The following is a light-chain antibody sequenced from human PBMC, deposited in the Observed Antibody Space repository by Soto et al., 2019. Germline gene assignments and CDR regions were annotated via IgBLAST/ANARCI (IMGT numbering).Light chain of an antibody. CDR3: AAWDDSLNGVL. CDR2: NNN. J-gene: IGLJ2*01. CDR1: SSNIGSNT. Sequence: QSVLTQPPSASGTPGQRVTISCSGSSSNIGSNTVNWYQQLPGTAPKPLIYNNNQRPSGVPDRSSGSKSGTSASLAISGLQSDDEADYYCAAWDDSLNGVLFGGGTKLTVL. V-gene: IGLV1-44*01.